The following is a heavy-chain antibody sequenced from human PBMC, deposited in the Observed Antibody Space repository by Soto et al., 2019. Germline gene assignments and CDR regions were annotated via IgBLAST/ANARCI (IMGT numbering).Heavy chain of an antibody. CDR3: AKTSRYSSSWYRLYYYGMDV. Sequence: EVQLLESGGGLVQPGGSLRLSCAASRFAFSSCAMSWVRQAPGKGLEWVSTISGSGGSTYNADSVKGRFTISRDNSKNTLYLQMNSLRAEDTAVYYCAKTSRYSSSWYRLYYYGMDVWGQGTTVTVSS. D-gene: IGHD6-13*01. V-gene: IGHV3-23*01. J-gene: IGHJ6*02. CDR1: RFAFSSCA. CDR2: ISGSGGST.